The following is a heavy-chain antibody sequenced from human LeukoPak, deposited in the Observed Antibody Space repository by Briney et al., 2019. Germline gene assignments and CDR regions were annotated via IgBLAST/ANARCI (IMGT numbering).Heavy chain of an antibody. CDR2: INPNSGGT. J-gene: IGHJ4*02. D-gene: IGHD4-17*01. CDR1: GYTFTGYY. CDR3: ARIRTYGDYAFDY. V-gene: IGHV1-2*04. Sequence: ASVKVSCKASGYTFTGYYMHWVRQAPGQGLERMGWINPNSGGTNYAQKFQGWVTMTRDTSISTAYMELSRLRSDDTAVYYCARIRTYGDYAFDYWGQGTLVTVSS.